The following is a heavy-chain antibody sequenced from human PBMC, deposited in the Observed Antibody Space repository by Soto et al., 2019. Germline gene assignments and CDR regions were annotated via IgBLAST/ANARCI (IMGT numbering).Heavy chain of an antibody. J-gene: IGHJ6*02. CDR2: IYSGGST. V-gene: IGHV3-66*01. Sequence: GGSLRLSCAASGFTVSSNYMSWVRQAPGKGVEWASVIYSGGSTYYADSVKGRFTISRDNSKNTLYLQMNSLRAEDTAVYYCARDRRVGATPYYYYYGMDVWGQGTTVTVSS. CDR3: ARDRRVGATPYYYYYGMDV. D-gene: IGHD1-26*01. CDR1: GFTVSSNY.